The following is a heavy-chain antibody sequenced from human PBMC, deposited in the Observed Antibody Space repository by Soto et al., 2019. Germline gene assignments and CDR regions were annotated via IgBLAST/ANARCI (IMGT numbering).Heavy chain of an antibody. CDR1: GFAFSSFV. J-gene: IGHJ4*02. Sequence: QVQLVESGGGVVQPGRSLRLSCAASGFAFSSFVMQWVRQAPGKGLEWVAAISSDGSDKYYAVSVKGRFTMSRDNSKNPPYLQLSSLTTDDTAVYYCATLLSESYYWRHWGQGTLVVVSS. D-gene: IGHD1-26*01. CDR3: ATLLSESYYWRH. CDR2: ISSDGSDK. V-gene: IGHV3-30*03.